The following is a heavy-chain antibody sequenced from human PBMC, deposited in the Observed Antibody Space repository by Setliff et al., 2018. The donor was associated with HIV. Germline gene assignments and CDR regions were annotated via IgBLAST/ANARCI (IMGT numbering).Heavy chain of an antibody. CDR3: ARSYPGPYYYYGMDV. J-gene: IGHJ6*02. CDR1: GFTFSSYA. CDR2: ISYDGSNK. V-gene: IGHV3-30-3*01. Sequence: GGSLRLSCAASGFTFSSYAMHWVRQAPGKGLEWVAVISYDGSNKYYADSVKGRFTISRDNSKNTLYLQMNSLRAEDTAGYYCARSYPGPYYYYGMDVWGQGTTVTVSS.